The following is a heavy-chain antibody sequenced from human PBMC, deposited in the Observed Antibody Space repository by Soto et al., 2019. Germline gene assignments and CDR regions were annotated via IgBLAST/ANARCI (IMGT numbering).Heavy chain of an antibody. CDR2: INPKNGGI. Sequence: GASVKVSCKSSGYTFNDFYIHWVRQAPGQGLEWVGWINPKNGGINYAQKFQGRVTMTRDTSVSTSYMDLNRLNFNDSAIYYCVRGQSVLYLDLWGRGTQVTVSS. J-gene: IGHJ1*01. D-gene: IGHD1-1*01. CDR3: VRGQSVLYLDL. V-gene: IGHV1-2*02. CDR1: GYTFNDFY.